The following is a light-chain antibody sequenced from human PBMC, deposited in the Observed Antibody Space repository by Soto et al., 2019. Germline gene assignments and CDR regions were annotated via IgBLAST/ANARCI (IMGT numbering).Light chain of an antibody. J-gene: IGLJ2*01. V-gene: IGLV2-14*01. Sequence: QSALTQPASVSGFPGQSITISCTGTGSDIGAYNYVSWYQHHPGKAPKLLIHEVTNRPSGVSRRFSGSKSGNTASLTISGLRAEDEADYYCNSFTTSSTLLFGGGTKLTV. CDR1: GSDIGAYNY. CDR3: NSFTTSSTLL. CDR2: EVT.